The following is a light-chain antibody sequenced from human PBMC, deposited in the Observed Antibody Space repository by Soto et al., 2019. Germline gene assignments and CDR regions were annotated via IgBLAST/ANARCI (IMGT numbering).Light chain of an antibody. V-gene: IGKV3-15*01. CDR3: QQYNNWPPYT. CDR2: GAS. Sequence: EIVMTQSPATLSVSPGERATLSCRASRSVSSNLAWYQQKPGQAPRLLMHGASTRATGIPARFSGSGSGTEFTLTISSLQSEDFAVYYCQQYNNWPPYTFGQGTKLEIK. J-gene: IGKJ2*01. CDR1: RSVSSN.